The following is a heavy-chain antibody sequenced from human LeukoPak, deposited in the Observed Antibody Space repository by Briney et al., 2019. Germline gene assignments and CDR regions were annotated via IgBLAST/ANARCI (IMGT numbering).Heavy chain of an antibody. Sequence: SETLSLTCTVSGGSISSYYWSWIRQPPGKGLEWIGYIYYSGSTNYNPSLKSRVTISVDTSKNQFSLKLSSLRSEDTAVYYCARKEPPPIYDYVWGSPHLTYYGMDVWGQGTTVTVSS. CDR1: GGSISSYY. CDR2: IYYSGST. D-gene: IGHD3-16*01. V-gene: IGHV4-59*01. J-gene: IGHJ6*02. CDR3: ARKEPPPIYDYVWGSPHLTYYGMDV.